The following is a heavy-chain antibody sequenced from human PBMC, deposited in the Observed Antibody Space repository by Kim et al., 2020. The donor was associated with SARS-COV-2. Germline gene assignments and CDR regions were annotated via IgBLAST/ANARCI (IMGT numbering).Heavy chain of an antibody. CDR2: IWYDGSNK. V-gene: IGHV3-33*01. Sequence: GGSLRLSCAASGFTFSSYGMHWVRQAPGKGLEWVAVIWYDGSNKYYADSVKGRFTISRDNSKNTLYLQMNSLRAEDTAVYYCARDGGDIVVARPDYWGQGTLVTVSS. J-gene: IGHJ4*02. CDR3: ARDGGDIVVARPDY. CDR1: GFTFSSYG. D-gene: IGHD2-15*01.